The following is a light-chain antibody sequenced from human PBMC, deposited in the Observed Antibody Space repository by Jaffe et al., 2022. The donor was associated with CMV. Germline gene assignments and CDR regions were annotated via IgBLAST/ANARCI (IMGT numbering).Light chain of an antibody. CDR2: RDS. CDR3: QVWDGSTAHFV. V-gene: IGLV3-9*01. J-gene: IGLJ1*01. CDR1: KIGNKN. Sequence: SYELTQPLSVSVALGQTATITCGGNKIGNKNVHWYQQKPGQAPVVVMYRDSNRPSGIPERFSGSNSGNTATLTISRAQAGDEADYYCQVWDGSTAHFVFGAGTKVTVL.